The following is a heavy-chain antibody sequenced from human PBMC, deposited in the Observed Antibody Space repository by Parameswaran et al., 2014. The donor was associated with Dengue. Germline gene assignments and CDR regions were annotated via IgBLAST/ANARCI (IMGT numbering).Heavy chain of an antibody. Sequence: RWIRQPPGKGLEWIGEINHSGSTNYNPSLKSRVTISVDTSKNQFSLKLISVTAADTAVYYCARGKGSYYYYVDVWGKGTTVTVSS. CDR2: INHSGST. CDR3: ARGKGSYYYYVDV. V-gene: IGHV4-34*01. J-gene: IGHJ6*03.